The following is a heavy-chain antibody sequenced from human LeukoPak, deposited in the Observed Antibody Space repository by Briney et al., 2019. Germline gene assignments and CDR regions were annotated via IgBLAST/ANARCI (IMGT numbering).Heavy chain of an antibody. J-gene: IGHJ4*02. V-gene: IGHV3-7*01. CDR3: ARDVHPRGWHYYDSSGIIDY. CDR2: IKQDGSEK. CDR1: GFTFSSYW. D-gene: IGHD3-22*01. Sequence: PGGSLRLSCAASGFTFSSYWMSWVRQAPGKGLEWVAKIKQDGSEKYYVDSVKGRFTISRDNAKNSLYLQMNSLRAEDTAVYYCARDVHPRGWHYYDSSGIIDYWGQGTLVTVSS.